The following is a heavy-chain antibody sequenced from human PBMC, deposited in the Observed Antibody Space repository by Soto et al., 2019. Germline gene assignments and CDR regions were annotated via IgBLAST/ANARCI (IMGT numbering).Heavy chain of an antibody. Sequence: QMQLVQSGAEVKNPGASVKVSCKASGFSFIYYGITWVRQAPGQGLEWMGWISAHNGDTNYAQKLEGRVTMTTDTSTSTAYMELRSLRSDDTAVYYCARSYCSTSTCYSYWLDPWGQGTLVTVSS. V-gene: IGHV1-18*04. CDR1: GFSFIYYG. J-gene: IGHJ5*02. CDR3: ARSYCSTSTCYSYWLDP. D-gene: IGHD2-2*02. CDR2: ISAHNGDT.